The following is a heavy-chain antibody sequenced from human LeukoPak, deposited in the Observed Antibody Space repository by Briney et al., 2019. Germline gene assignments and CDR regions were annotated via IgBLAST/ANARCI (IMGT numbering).Heavy chain of an antibody. CDR3: ARWMATVTTPDY. Sequence: GASAKVSCKASGYTFNCFYLHWVRQAPGQGLEWMGWINPNSGGTNYAQKFQGRVTMTRDTSISTAYMELSRLRSDDTAVYYCARWMATVTTPDYWGQGTLVTVSS. V-gene: IGHV1-2*02. D-gene: IGHD4-11*01. CDR2: INPNSGGT. CDR1: GYTFNCFY. J-gene: IGHJ4*02.